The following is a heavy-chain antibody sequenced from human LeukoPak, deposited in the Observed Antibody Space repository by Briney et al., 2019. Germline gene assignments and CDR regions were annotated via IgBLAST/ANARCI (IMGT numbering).Heavy chain of an antibody. CDR2: INPNSGGT. D-gene: IGHD4-23*01. J-gene: IGHJ4*02. Sequence: ASVKVSCKASGYTFTGYYMHWVRQAPGQGLEWMGWINPNSGGTNHAQKFQGRVTMTRDTSISTAYMELSRLRSDDTAVYYCARDTTVVLYYFDYWGQGTLVTVSS. CDR3: ARDTTVVLYYFDY. CDR1: GYTFTGYY. V-gene: IGHV1-2*02.